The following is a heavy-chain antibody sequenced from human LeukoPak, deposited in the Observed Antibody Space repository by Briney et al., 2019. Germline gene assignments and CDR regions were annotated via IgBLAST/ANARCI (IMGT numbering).Heavy chain of an antibody. Sequence: GGSLRLSCAASGFTFSSYAVTWVRQAPGKGLEWVSGISGSGGNTYYADSVKGRFTISRDNSKNTVYLQMNSLRAEDTAAYYCAKDLQGYCSSGFDPWGQGTLVTVSS. CDR1: GFTFSSYA. CDR3: AKDLQGYCSSGFDP. D-gene: IGHD2-2*01. V-gene: IGHV3-23*01. J-gene: IGHJ5*02. CDR2: ISGSGGNT.